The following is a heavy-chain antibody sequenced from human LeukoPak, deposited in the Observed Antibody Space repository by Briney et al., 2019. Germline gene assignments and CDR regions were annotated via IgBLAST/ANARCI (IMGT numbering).Heavy chain of an antibody. V-gene: IGHV3-23*01. CDR1: GFTFSTYA. CDR2: ISGSGDNT. CDR3: AKDSKGYSSGWDLDY. Sequence: GGSLRLSCAASGFTFSTYAMTWVRQAPGKGLEWVSTISGSGDNTYYADSVKGRFTISRDNSKNTLYLQMNSLRAEDTALYYCAKDSKGYSSGWDLDYWGQGTLVTVSS. D-gene: IGHD6-19*01. J-gene: IGHJ4*02.